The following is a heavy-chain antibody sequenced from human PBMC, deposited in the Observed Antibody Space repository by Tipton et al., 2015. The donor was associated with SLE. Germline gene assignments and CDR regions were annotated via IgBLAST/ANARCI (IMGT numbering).Heavy chain of an antibody. CDR2: IYYSGST. V-gene: IGHV4-59*01. J-gene: IGHJ4*02. D-gene: IGHD1-26*01. CDR3: ARGGGSYMYPVDY. CDR1: GGSISSYY. Sequence: TLSLTCTVSGGSISSYYWSWIRQPPGKGLEWIGYIYYSGSTNYNPSLKSRVTISVDTSKNQFSLKLSSVTAADTAVYYCARGGGSYMYPVDYWGQGTLVTFSS.